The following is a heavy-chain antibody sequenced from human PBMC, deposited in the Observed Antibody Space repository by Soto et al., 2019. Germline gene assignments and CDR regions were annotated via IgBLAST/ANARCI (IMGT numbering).Heavy chain of an antibody. CDR3: ASEAFVRGVIMGAPAYYFDY. J-gene: IGHJ4*02. CDR1: GGTFSSYA. D-gene: IGHD3-10*01. V-gene: IGHV1-69*12. Sequence: QVQLVQSGAEVKKPGSSVKVSCKASGGTFSSYAISWVRQAPGQGLEWMGGIIPIFGTANYAQKFQGRVTITADESTSTAYMELSSLRSEDTAVYYCASEAFVRGVIMGAPAYYFDYWGQGTLVTVSS. CDR2: IIPIFGTA.